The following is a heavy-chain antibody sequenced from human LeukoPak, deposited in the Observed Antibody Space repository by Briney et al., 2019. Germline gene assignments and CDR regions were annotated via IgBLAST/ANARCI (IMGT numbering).Heavy chain of an antibody. V-gene: IGHV3-30*18. CDR3: AKARWELLDWFDP. J-gene: IGHJ5*02. CDR2: ISYDGSNK. D-gene: IGHD1-26*01. Sequence: GRSLRLSCAASGFTFSSYGMHWVRQAPGKGLEWVAVISYDGSNKYYADSVKGRFTISRDNSKNTLYLQMNSLRAEDTAVYYCAKARWELLDWFDPWGQGTLVTVSS. CDR1: GFTFSSYG.